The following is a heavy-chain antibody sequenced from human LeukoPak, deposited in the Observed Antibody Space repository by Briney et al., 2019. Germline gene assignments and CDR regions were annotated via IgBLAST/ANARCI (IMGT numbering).Heavy chain of an antibody. V-gene: IGHV3-9*01. J-gene: IGHJ4*02. CDR3: AKDMEVAVAGPVPFDY. D-gene: IGHD6-19*01. Sequence: GGSLRLSCAASGFTFDDYAMHWVRQAPGKGLEWVSGISWNSGSIGYADSVKGRFTISRDNAKNSLYLQMNSLRAEDTALYYCAKDMEVAVAGPVPFDYWGQGTLVTVSS. CDR1: GFTFDDYA. CDR2: ISWNSGSI.